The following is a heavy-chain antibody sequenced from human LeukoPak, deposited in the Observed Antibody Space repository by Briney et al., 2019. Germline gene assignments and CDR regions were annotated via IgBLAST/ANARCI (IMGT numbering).Heavy chain of an antibody. CDR1: GLTFSSYW. V-gene: IGHV3-7*01. J-gene: IGHJ4*02. Sequence: GGSLRLSCAASGLTFSSYWMSWVRQAPGKGLEWVAYINLDGSDKYYVDSVKGRFTISRDKDKNSLYLQMYSLGAEDTAVYYCTRDFDYSLVYWGQGTLVTVSS. CDR2: INLDGSDK. CDR3: TRDFDYSLVY. D-gene: IGHD3-9*01.